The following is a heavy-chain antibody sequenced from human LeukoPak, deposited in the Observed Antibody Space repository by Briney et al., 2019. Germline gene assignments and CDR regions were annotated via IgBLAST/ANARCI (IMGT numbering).Heavy chain of an antibody. CDR2: ISTTGSTI. Sequence: GGSLRLSCAASGFTFSAYYMSWIRQAPGKGLEWVSYISTTGSTIKYADSVKGRFTISRDNAKNSLFLHMNSLRAEDTAVYYCVSLKAAYTAYDIIDYWGQGTLITVSP. CDR3: VSLKAAYTAYDIIDY. CDR1: GFTFSAYY. D-gene: IGHD3-9*01. V-gene: IGHV3-11*01. J-gene: IGHJ4*02.